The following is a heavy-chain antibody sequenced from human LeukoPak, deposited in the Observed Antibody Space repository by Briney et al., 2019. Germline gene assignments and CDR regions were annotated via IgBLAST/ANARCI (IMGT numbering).Heavy chain of an antibody. J-gene: IGHJ4*02. CDR1: GYTFTSYG. D-gene: IGHD1-26*01. CDR2: ISAYNGNT. V-gene: IGHV1-18*01. CDR3: ARDKAMGATVYFDY. Sequence: ASVKVSCKASGYTFTSYGISWVRQAPGQGLEWMGWISAYNGNTNYAQKLQGRVTMTTDTSTSTAYMEPRSLRSDDTAVYYCARDKAMGATVYFDYWGQGTLVTVSS.